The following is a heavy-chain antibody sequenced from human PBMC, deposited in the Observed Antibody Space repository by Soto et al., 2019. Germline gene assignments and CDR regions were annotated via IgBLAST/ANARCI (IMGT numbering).Heavy chain of an antibody. CDR3: ARQTRGGYGSGSYSFDY. Sequence: QLQLQESGPGLVKPSETLSLTCTVSGGSISSSSYYWGWIRQPPGQGLEWIGSIDYSGSTYYNPSPKRQLTIPGDTSKNQFSLKLSPVTAADTAVYYCARQTRGGYGSGSYSFDYWGQGTLVTVS. J-gene: IGHJ4*02. CDR1: GGSISSSSYY. V-gene: IGHV4-39*01. D-gene: IGHD3-10*01. CDR2: IDYSGST.